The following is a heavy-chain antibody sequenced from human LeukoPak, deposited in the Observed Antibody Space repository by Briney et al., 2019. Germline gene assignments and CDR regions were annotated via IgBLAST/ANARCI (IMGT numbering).Heavy chain of an antibody. J-gene: IGHJ3*02. Sequence: ASVKVACKASGYTFTHYYMHWVRQAPGPGLEWMGIINPSGGNTNYAQNFQGRVTMTRDTSTSTVYMELSSLRSEDTAVYYCARVRDGYNDAYDIWAKGQWSPSLQ. V-gene: IGHV1-46*01. CDR2: INPSGGNT. D-gene: IGHD5-24*01. CDR3: ARVRDGYNDAYDI. CDR1: GYTFTHYY.